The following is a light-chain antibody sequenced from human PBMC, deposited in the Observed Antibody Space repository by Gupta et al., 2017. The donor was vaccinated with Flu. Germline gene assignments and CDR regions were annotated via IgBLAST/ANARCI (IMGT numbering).Light chain of an antibody. CDR3: SSYAGNFIYV. J-gene: IGLJ1*01. CDR2: AVN. Sequence: HSALTQPPSASVSAVQSVAISCTGTSSDVGRYDHVAWYQQHPDKAPKLIIFAVNKRPSGVPDRFSGSKSGNTASLTVSGLQAEDEADYYCSSYAGNFIYVFGTGTKVTV. V-gene: IGLV2-8*01. CDR1: SSDVGRYDH.